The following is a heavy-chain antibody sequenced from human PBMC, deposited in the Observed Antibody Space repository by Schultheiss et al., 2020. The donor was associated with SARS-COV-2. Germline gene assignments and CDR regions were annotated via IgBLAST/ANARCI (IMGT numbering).Heavy chain of an antibody. CDR3: AKDGQLGALYYFDY. CDR1: GVTFSSYG. CDR2: IWYDGSNK. V-gene: IGHV3-33*06. Sequence: GGSLRLSCAASGVTFSSYGMHWVRQAPGKGLEWVAVIWYDGSNKYYADSVKGRFTISRDDSKNTLYLQVNSLRAEDTAIYYCAKDGQLGALYYFDYWGQGTPVTVSS. J-gene: IGHJ4*02. D-gene: IGHD1-26*01.